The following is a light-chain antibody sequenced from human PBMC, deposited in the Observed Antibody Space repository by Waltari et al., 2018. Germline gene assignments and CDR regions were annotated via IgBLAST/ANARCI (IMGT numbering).Light chain of an antibody. CDR2: RVS. V-gene: IGKV2D-29*01. J-gene: IGKJ3*01. CDR3: MQTLQTPFT. Sequence: DIVMTQTPPSLPVTPGEPASISCRSSQSLLNTDGRSYLYWFLQRPGQPPRLLIYRVSNRFSGVPDRFSGSGSGTDFTLKISRVEAEDVGGYYCMQTLQTPFTFGPGTKLDIK. CDR1: QSLLNTDGRSY.